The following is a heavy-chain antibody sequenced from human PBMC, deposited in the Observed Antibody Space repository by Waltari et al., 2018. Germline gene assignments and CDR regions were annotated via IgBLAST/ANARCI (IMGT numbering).Heavy chain of an antibody. D-gene: IGHD4-17*01. V-gene: IGHV1-3*01. CDR3: AKSLFTVTTPLVWDY. CDR2: INAGNGNT. CDR1: GYTFTSYA. Sequence: QVQLVQSGAEVKKPGASVKVSCKASGYTFTSYAMHWVRQAPGQRLEWMGWINAGNGNTKYSQKFQGRVTITRDTSASTAYMELSSLRSEDTAVYYCAKSLFTVTTPLVWDYWGQGTLVTVSS. J-gene: IGHJ4*02.